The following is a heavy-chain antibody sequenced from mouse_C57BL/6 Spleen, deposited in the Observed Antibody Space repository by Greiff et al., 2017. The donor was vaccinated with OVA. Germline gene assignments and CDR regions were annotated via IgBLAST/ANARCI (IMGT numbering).Heavy chain of an antibody. J-gene: IGHJ3*01. V-gene: IGHV1-78*01. D-gene: IGHD3-2*02. Sequence: VQLLQSDAELVQPGASVKISCTVSGYSFTDHPLPWMKQRPEQGLEWLGYIYPRDGSTKYKAKFKGKATLTADKSSRTTYMQLNSVTSEDSAVYVCAKDSSGYGLAYWGQGTLVTVSA. CDR2: IYPRDGST. CDR3: AKDSSGYGLAY. CDR1: GYSFTDHP.